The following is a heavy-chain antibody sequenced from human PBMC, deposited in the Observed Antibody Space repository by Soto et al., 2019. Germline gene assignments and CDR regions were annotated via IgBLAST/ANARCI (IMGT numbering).Heavy chain of an antibody. J-gene: IGHJ4*02. CDR1: GFTFSSYA. V-gene: IGHV3-23*01. D-gene: IGHD4-17*01. CDR2: ISGSGGST. Sequence: EVQLLESGGGLVQPGGSLRLSCADSGFTFSSYAMSWVRQAPGKGLEWVLAISGSGGSTYYADAVKCRFTISRDNSQNTLYLQMNSLRAEDTAVYYCATAAGYGGNPPFGYWGQGNLVHGSS. CDR3: ATAAGYGGNPPFGY.